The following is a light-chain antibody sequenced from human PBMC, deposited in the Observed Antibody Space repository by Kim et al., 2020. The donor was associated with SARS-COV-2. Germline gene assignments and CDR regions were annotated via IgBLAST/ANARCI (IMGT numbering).Light chain of an antibody. CDR1: QSVSSS. CDR2: GAS. CDR3: HQYNNWPLT. Sequence: VTAGEGATLACRASQSVSSSLVWYQQKPGQAPRLLIYGASTRATGIPGRFSGSGSGTEFSLTITSLQSEDFAVYYCHQYNNWPLTFGGGTKVDIK. J-gene: IGKJ4*01. V-gene: IGKV3-15*01.